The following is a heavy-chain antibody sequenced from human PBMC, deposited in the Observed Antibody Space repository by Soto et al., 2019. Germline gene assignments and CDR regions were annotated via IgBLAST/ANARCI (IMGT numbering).Heavy chain of an antibody. Sequence: GGSLRLSCASSGFTFRSSAINWARQDPGKGLEWVSTINGGTGATKYADSVKGRFDISRDDSKNTLYLQMNTLRAEDTAVYYCAKAIGLYTFDYWGQGALVTVSS. V-gene: IGHV3-23*01. CDR1: GFTFRSSA. CDR2: INGGTGAT. D-gene: IGHD2-2*02. J-gene: IGHJ4*02. CDR3: AKAIGLYTFDY.